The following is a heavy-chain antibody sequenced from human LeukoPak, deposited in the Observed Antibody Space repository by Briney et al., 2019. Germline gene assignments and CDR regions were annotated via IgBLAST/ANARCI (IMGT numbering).Heavy chain of an antibody. CDR2: IIPIFGTA. CDR1: GGTFSSYA. J-gene: IGHJ3*02. V-gene: IGHV1-69*01. Sequence: ASVKVSCKASGGTFSSYAISWVRQAPGQGLERMGGIIPIFGTANYAQKFQGRVTITADESTSTAYMELSSLRSEDTAVYYCARSPPWGMAAAGDAFDIWGQGTMVTVSS. D-gene: IGHD6-13*01. CDR3: ARSPPWGMAAAGDAFDI.